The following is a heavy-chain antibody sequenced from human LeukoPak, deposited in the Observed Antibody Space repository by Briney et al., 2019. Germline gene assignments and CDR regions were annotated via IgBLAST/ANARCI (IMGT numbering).Heavy chain of an antibody. J-gene: IGHJ4*02. Sequence: GATVKVSCKASGYTFTGYYMHWVRQAPGQGLEWMGWINPNGGGTNYAQKFQGRVTMTRDTSISTAYMELSRLRSDDTAVYYCARVDCSSTSCRGVFDYWGQGTLVTVSS. CDR2: INPNGGGT. D-gene: IGHD2-2*01. CDR3: ARVDCSSTSCRGVFDY. CDR1: GYTFTGYY. V-gene: IGHV1-2*02.